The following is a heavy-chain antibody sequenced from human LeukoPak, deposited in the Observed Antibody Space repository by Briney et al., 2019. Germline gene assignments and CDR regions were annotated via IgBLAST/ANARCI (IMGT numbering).Heavy chain of an antibody. J-gene: IGHJ4*02. CDR1: GFTFRSYY. D-gene: IGHD5-18*01. V-gene: IGHV3-33*06. Sequence: GGSLRLSCAASGFTFRSYYMHWVRQAPAKGLEWVADLCYDGRNKYYADAVKGRFTISRDNSKNTLYLQMNSLRAEDTAVYYCAKAQDTAMALDYWGQGTLVTVSS. CDR2: LCYDGRNK. CDR3: AKAQDTAMALDY.